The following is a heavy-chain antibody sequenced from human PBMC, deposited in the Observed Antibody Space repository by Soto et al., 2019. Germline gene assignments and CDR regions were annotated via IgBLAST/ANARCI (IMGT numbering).Heavy chain of an antibody. V-gene: IGHV3-23*01. Sequence: VGSLVLSCSSSGFTFSSYSMSLLLQAPGKGLEWVSAISGSGGSTYYSDSVKGRFTISIDNSKNTLYLQMNSLRAEDTEVYYCARTTISKDMVQFDYWGQGPLVTVSS. CDR1: GFTFSSYS. CDR2: ISGSGGST. CDR3: ARTTISKDMVQFDY. D-gene: IGHD3-10*01. J-gene: IGHJ4*02.